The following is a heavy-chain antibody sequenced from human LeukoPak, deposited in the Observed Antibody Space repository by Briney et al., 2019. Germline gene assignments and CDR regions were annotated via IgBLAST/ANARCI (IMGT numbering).Heavy chain of an antibody. J-gene: IGHJ4*02. CDR2: INNDGSST. CDR3: ARAYSGPYRVDY. D-gene: IGHD5-12*01. CDR1: GFTFSIYW. V-gene: IGHV3-74*01. Sequence: GGSLRLSCAASGFTFSIYWMHWVRQAPGKGLVWVSRINNDGSSTAYADSVKGRFTISRDNAKDTLYLQMNSLRGEDTALYFCARAYSGPYRVDYWGQGTLVTVSS.